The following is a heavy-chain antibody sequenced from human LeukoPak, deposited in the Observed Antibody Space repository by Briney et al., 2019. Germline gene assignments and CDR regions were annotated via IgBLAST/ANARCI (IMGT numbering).Heavy chain of an antibody. D-gene: IGHD3-3*01. CDR3: ARVGVLRFLEWLLGY. J-gene: IGHJ4*02. CDR2: IYHSGST. V-gene: IGHV4-38-2*02. CDR1: GYSISSGYY. Sequence: PSETLSLTCTVSGYSISSGYYWGWIRQPPGKGLEWIGSIYHSGSTYYNPSLKSRVTISVDTSKNQFSLKLSSVTAADTAVYYCARVGVLRFLEWLLGYWGQGTLVTVS.